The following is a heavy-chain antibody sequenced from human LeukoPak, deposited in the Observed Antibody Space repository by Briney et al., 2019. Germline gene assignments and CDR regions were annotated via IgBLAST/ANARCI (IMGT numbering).Heavy chain of an antibody. CDR3: ARFRGEQQPFKERYFDY. D-gene: IGHD6-13*01. Sequence: SVKASCKASGGTFSSYAISWVRQAPGQGLEWMGGIIPIFGTANYAQKFQGRVTITADESTSTAYMELSSLRSEDTAVYYCARFRGEQQPFKERYFDYWGQGTLVTVSS. J-gene: IGHJ4*02. V-gene: IGHV1-69*13. CDR1: GGTFSSYA. CDR2: IIPIFGTA.